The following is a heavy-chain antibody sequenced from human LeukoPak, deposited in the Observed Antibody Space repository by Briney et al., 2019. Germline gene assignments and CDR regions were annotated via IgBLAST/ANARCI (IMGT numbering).Heavy chain of an antibody. CDR1: GYTFTSYY. CDR2: INPSGGST. Sequence: ASVKVSCKASGYTFTSYYMHWVRQAPGQGLEWMGIINPSGGSTSYAQKFQGRVTMTRDMSTSTVYMELSSLRSEDTAVYYCARAAEKLRYFDWLMSSNWFDPWGQGTLVTVSS. D-gene: IGHD3-9*01. CDR3: ARAAEKLRYFDWLMSSNWFDP. V-gene: IGHV1-46*01. J-gene: IGHJ5*02.